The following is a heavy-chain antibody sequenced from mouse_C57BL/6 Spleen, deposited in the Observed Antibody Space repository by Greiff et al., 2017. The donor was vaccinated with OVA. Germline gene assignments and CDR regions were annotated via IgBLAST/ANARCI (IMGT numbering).Heavy chain of an antibody. CDR2: IHPNSGST. Sequence: VQLQQSGAELVKPGASVKLSCKASGYTFTSYWMHWVKQRPGQGLEWIGMIHPNSGSTNYNEKFKSKATLTVDKSSSTAYMQLSSLTSEDSAVYYGARGELGGYWYFDVWGTGTTVTVSS. J-gene: IGHJ1*03. V-gene: IGHV1-64*01. CDR1: GYTFTSYW. D-gene: IGHD1-1*02. CDR3: ARGELGGYWYFDV.